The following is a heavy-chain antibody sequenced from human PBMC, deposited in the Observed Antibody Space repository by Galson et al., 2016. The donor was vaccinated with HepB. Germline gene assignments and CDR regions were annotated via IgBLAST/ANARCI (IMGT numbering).Heavy chain of an antibody. Sequence: CAISGDSVSSNSAAWNWIRQSPSRGLEWLGRTCYKSKWHNDYAPSVKSRITINPDTSKNLFSLQLHSVTPEDTAVYYCARGETAPATDWYFDRWGRGTLVTVSS. J-gene: IGHJ2*01. CDR2: TCYKSKWHN. CDR3: ARGETAPATDWYFDR. CDR1: GDSVSSNSAA. V-gene: IGHV6-1*01. D-gene: IGHD2-15*01.